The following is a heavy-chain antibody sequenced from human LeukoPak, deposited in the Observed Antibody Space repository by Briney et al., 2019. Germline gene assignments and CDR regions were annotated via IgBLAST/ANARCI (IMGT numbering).Heavy chain of an antibody. CDR3: ARARRVVVAATPTRFDP. Sequence: ASVKVSCKASGYTFTSYGISWVRQAPGQGLEWMGWINPNSGGTNYAQKFQGRVTMTRDTSISTAYMELSRLRSDDTAVYYCARARRVVVAATPTRFDPWGQGTLVTVSS. D-gene: IGHD2-15*01. J-gene: IGHJ5*02. CDR1: GYTFTSYG. V-gene: IGHV1-2*02. CDR2: INPNSGGT.